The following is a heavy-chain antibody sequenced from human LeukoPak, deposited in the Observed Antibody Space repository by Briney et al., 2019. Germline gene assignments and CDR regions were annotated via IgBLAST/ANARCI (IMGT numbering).Heavy chain of an antibody. CDR3: ARQAVAGFPYFDY. CDR2: IYPGDSDT. D-gene: IGHD6-19*01. J-gene: IGHJ4*02. V-gene: IGHV5-51*01. CDR1: GYSFTSYW. Sequence: GESLKISCKGSGYSFTSYWIGWVRQMPGKGLEWMGIIYPGDSDTRYSPSFQGQVTISADKSINTAYLQWSSLEASDTAMYYCARQAVAGFPYFDYWGQGTLVTVSS.